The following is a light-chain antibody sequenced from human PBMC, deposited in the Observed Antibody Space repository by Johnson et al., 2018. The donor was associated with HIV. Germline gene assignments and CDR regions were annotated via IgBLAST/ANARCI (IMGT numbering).Light chain of an antibody. V-gene: IGLV1-51*02. CDR1: SSNIGNNY. CDR2: END. CDR3: GTLDSSLDAYV. J-gene: IGLJ1*01. Sequence: QSVLTQPPSVSAAPGQKVTISCSGSSSNIGNNYVSWYQQLPGTAPKLLIYENDKRPSGIPDRFSGSKSGTSGTLGITGLQAGDEADYYCGTLDSSLDAYVFGTATKVAVL.